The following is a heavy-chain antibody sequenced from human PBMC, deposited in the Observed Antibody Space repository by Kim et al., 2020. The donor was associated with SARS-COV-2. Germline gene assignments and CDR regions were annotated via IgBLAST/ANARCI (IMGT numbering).Heavy chain of an antibody. CDR2: IWYDGSNK. J-gene: IGHJ4*02. CDR3: ARDSFLEWSLEY. CDR1: GFTFSSYG. D-gene: IGHD3-3*01. V-gene: IGHV3-33*01. Sequence: GGSLRLSCAASGFTFSSYGMHWVRQAPGKGLEWVAVIWYDGSNKYYADSVKGRFTISRDNSKNTLYLQMNSLRAEDTAVYYCARDSFLEWSLEYWGQGTLVTVSS.